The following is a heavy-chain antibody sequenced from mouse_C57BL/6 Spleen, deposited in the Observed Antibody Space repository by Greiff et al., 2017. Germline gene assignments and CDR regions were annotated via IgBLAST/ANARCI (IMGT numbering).Heavy chain of an antibody. CDR2: FHPNRGST. CDR1: GYTFTSYW. V-gene: IGHV1-64*01. D-gene: IGHD1-1*01. CDR3: ARDWYYGSHFDY. Sequence: QVQLQQPGAELVKPGASVKLSCKASGYTFTSYWMHWVKQRPGQGLEWIGMFHPNRGSTNYNEKFKSKATLTVDKSSSPAYMQLSSLTSEDSAVYYCARDWYYGSHFDYWGQGTTLTVSS. J-gene: IGHJ2*01.